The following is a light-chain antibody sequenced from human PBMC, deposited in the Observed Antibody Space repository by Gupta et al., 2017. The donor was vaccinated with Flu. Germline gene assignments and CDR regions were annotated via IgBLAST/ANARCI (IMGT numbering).Light chain of an antibody. Sequence: EIVLTQSPATLSLSPGERATLSCRASQSVSSSLAWYQQKPGRAPILLVYDVFKRATAIPDRFSGSGSGTAFTRTSSSLEPEDFAVYYGQSWVTFGGGTKVEIK. CDR3: QSWVT. CDR2: DVF. J-gene: IGKJ4*01. V-gene: IGKV3-11*01. CDR1: QSVSSS.